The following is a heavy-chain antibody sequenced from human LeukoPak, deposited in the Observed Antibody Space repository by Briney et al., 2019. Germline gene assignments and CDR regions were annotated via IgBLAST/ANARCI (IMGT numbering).Heavy chain of an antibody. Sequence: RPSETLSLTCTVSSGSISSYYWTWIRQPAGRGLEWIGRIYASGRTNYNPSLKSRVTMSVDTSKNLFSLKLSSVTAADTAVYYCARGIVGASNWFDPRGQGTLVSVSS. J-gene: IGHJ5*02. V-gene: IGHV4-4*07. CDR1: SGSISSYY. CDR2: IYASGRT. CDR3: ARGIVGASNWFDP. D-gene: IGHD1-26*01.